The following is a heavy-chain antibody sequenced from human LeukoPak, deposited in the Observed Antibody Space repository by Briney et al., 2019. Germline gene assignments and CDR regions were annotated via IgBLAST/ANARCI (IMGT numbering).Heavy chain of an antibody. Sequence: PGGSLRLSCAASGFTFDDYAMHWVRQAPGKGLEWVSGISWNSGSKGYADSVKGRFTISRDNAKNSLYLQMNSLRVEDTALYYCAKSISYITGTTGPFDYWGQGTLVTVSS. CDR1: GFTFDDYA. CDR3: AKSISYITGTTGPFDY. J-gene: IGHJ4*02. CDR2: ISWNSGSK. D-gene: IGHD1-7*01. V-gene: IGHV3-9*01.